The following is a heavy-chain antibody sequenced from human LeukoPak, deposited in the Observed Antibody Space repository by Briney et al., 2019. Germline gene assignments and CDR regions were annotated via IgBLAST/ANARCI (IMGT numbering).Heavy chain of an antibody. Sequence: GRSLRLSCAASGFTFSSYAMHWVRQAPGKGLEWVAVISYDGSNKYYADSVKGRFTISRDNSKNTLYLQMNSLRAEDTAVYYCARDRDSSGYYWLAAFDIWGQGTMVTVSS. CDR2: ISYDGSNK. CDR1: GFTFSSYA. D-gene: IGHD3-22*01. J-gene: IGHJ3*02. CDR3: ARDRDSSGYYWLAAFDI. V-gene: IGHV3-30-3*01.